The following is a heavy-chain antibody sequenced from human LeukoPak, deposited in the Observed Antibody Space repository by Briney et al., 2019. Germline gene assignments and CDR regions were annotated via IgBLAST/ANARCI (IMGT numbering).Heavy chain of an antibody. D-gene: IGHD3-22*01. Sequence: GASVKVSCKASGYTFTSYGISWVRQAPGQGLEWMGWISAYNGNTNYAQKLQGRVTMTTDTSTSTAYMELRSLRSDDTAVYYCARVPSFYYYDPGARDAFDIWGQGTMVTVSS. CDR1: GYTFTSYG. V-gene: IGHV1-18*01. J-gene: IGHJ3*02. CDR2: ISAYNGNT. CDR3: ARVPSFYYYDPGARDAFDI.